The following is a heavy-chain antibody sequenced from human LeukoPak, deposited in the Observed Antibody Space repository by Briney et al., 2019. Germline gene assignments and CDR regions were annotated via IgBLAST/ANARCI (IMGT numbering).Heavy chain of an antibody. D-gene: IGHD3-16*02. Sequence: ASVKVSCKASGYTFTGYYMHWVRQAPGQGLEWMGWMNPNSGNTGYAQKFQGRVTMTRNTSISTAYMELSSLRSEDTAVYYCAKVVIPGHDAFDIWGQGTMVTVSS. CDR3: AKVVIPGHDAFDI. J-gene: IGHJ3*02. V-gene: IGHV1-8*02. CDR1: GYTFTGYY. CDR2: MNPNSGNT.